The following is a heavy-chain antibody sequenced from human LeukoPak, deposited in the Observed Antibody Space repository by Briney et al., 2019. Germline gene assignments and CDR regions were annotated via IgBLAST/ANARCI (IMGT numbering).Heavy chain of an antibody. D-gene: IGHD3/OR15-3a*01. V-gene: IGHV3-74*01. Sequence: GGSLRLSCAASGFTFSSYWMHWIRQAPGKGLVWVSRIHSDGIGTSYADSVRGRFTISRDNAKNTVYLQMNSLRAEDTAVYYCARDVVGPNRWVYGMDVWGQGTTVTVSS. CDR2: IHSDGIGT. J-gene: IGHJ6*02. CDR1: GFTFSSYW. CDR3: ARDVVGPNRWVYGMDV.